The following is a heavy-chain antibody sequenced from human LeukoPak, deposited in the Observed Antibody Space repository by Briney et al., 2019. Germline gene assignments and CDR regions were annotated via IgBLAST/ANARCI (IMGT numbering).Heavy chain of an antibody. V-gene: IGHV4-30-2*01. Sequence: PSQTLSLTCAVSGGSISSGGYSWNWIRQPPGKGLEWIGYIYHSGSTYYNPSLKSRVTISVDRSKNQFSLKLSSVTAADTAVYYCARAGSGYYWVYWAQGTLVTVSS. J-gene: IGHJ4*02. CDR3: ARAGSGYYWVY. CDR2: IYHSGST. D-gene: IGHD3-22*01. CDR1: GGSISSGGYS.